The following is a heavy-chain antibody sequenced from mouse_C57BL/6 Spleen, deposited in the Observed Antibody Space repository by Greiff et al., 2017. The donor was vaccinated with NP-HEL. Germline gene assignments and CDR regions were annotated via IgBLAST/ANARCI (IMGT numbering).Heavy chain of an antibody. J-gene: IGHJ3*01. V-gene: IGHV2-6*01. CDR1: GFSLTSYG. CDR3: ASRGKLAWFAY. Sequence: VKLVESGPGLVAPSQSLSITCTVSGFSLTSYGVDWVRQSPGKGLEWLGVIWGVGNTNYNSALKSRLSISKDNSKSQVFLKMNSLQTDDTAMYYCASRGKLAWFAYWGQGTLVTVSA. CDR2: IWGVGNT.